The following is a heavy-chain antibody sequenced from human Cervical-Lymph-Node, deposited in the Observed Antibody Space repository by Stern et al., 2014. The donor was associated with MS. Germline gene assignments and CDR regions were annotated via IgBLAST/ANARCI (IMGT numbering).Heavy chain of an antibody. CDR3: ARGGKSTFSY. D-gene: IGHD2-2*01. Sequence: VHLVESGGGLVKPGGSLRLSCAASGFSFSDYYMSWIRQAPGKGLEWVSYIGTRGTTIDYTDSVEGRFTISRDNAKNSLYLQMNSLRAEDTAVYYCARGGKSTFSYWGQGTLVTVSS. CDR1: GFSFSDYY. J-gene: IGHJ4*02. CDR2: IGTRGTTI. V-gene: IGHV3-11*01.